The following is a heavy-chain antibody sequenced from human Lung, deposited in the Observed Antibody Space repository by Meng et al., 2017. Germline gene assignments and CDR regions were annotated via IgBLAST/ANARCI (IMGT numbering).Heavy chain of an antibody. CDR3: ARDISGPVGYFDY. J-gene: IGHJ4*02. CDR1: GFTFSDYY. D-gene: IGHD1-20*01. Sequence: QVQLVESGGGVVKRGGYLRLSCAAAGFTFSDYYMSWIRQAPGKGLEWVSYISSSGSTISYADSVKGRFTISRDNAKNSLYLQMNSLRAEDTAVYYCARDISGPVGYFDYWGQGTLVTVSS. CDR2: ISSSGSTI. V-gene: IGHV3-11*01.